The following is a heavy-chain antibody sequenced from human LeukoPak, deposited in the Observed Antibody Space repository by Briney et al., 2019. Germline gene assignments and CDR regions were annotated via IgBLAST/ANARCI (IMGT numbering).Heavy chain of an antibody. CDR3: ARSPHLGYCSGGSCYPGYFDY. CDR1: GGSISSYY. Sequence: PSETLSLTCTVSGGSISSYYWSWIRQPPGKGLEWIGYIYYSGSTSYNPSLKSRVTISVDTSKNQFSLKLSSVTAADTAVYYCARSPHLGYCSGGSCYPGYFDYWGQGTLVTVSS. D-gene: IGHD2-15*01. CDR2: IYYSGST. V-gene: IGHV4-59*01. J-gene: IGHJ4*02.